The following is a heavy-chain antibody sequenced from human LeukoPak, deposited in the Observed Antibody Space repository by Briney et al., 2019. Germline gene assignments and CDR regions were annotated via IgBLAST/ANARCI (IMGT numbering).Heavy chain of an antibody. J-gene: IGHJ4*02. CDR3: ARDLRGSSWCDY. CDR2: ISAYNGDT. CDR1: GYTFTSYG. Sequence: REASVKVSCKASGYTFTSYGISWVRQAPGQGLEWMGWISAYNGDTNYAQKLQGRVTMTTDTSTSTVYMELRSLRSDDTAVYYCARDLRGSSWCDYWGQGTLVTVSS. D-gene: IGHD6-13*01. V-gene: IGHV1-18*01.